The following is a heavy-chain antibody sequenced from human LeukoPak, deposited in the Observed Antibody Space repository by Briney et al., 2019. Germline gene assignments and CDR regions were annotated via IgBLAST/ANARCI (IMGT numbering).Heavy chain of an antibody. CDR2: IYPGDSDT. CDR3: ALVVPAAIFSYGMDV. J-gene: IGHJ6*02. V-gene: IGHV5-51*01. D-gene: IGHD2-2*02. Sequence: GESLKISCKGSGSCFTSYWIGWVRPLPGKGLEWMGIIYPGDSDTRYSPSFQGQVTISADKSISTAYLQWSSLKASDTAMYYCALVVPAAIFSYGMDVWGQGTPVTVSS. CDR1: GSCFTSYW.